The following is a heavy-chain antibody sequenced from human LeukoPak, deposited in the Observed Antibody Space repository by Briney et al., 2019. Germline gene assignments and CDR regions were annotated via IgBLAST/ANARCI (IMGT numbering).Heavy chain of an antibody. Sequence: GGSLRLSCAASGFTFSSYWMSWVRQAPGKGLEWVANIKQDGSEKYYVDSVKGRFTISRDNSKNTLYLQMNSLRAEDTAVYYCTVSMRLWFGELFNDAFDIWGQGTMVTVSS. CDR2: IKQDGSEK. V-gene: IGHV3-7*03. J-gene: IGHJ3*02. D-gene: IGHD3-10*01. CDR3: TVSMRLWFGELFNDAFDI. CDR1: GFTFSSYW.